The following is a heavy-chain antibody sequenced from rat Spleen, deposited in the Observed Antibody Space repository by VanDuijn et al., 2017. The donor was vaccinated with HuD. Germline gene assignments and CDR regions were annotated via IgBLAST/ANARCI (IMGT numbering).Heavy chain of an antibody. V-gene: IGHV5-25*01. D-gene: IGHD1-4*01. CDR1: GFTFSNYY. CDR2: ISNGGGKT. Sequence: EVHLVESGGGLVQPGRSMKLSCAASGFTFSNYYMAWVRQSPTKGLEWVASISNGGGKTYYPDSVQGRFTISRDNAKSNFYLQMNILRSEDTATYYCTSHGARVSRFAYWGQGTLVTVSS. CDR3: TSHGARVSRFAY. J-gene: IGHJ3*01.